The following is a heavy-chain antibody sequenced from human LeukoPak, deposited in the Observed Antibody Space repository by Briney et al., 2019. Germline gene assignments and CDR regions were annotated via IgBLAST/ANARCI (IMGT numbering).Heavy chain of an antibody. V-gene: IGHV1-46*01. J-gene: IGHJ4*02. D-gene: IGHD5-24*01. CDR3: ASDGKEDGYNSGY. CDR1: GYTFTNYY. CDR2: VDPRGGHT. Sequence: ASVKVSCKASGYTFTNYYIHWVRQAPGQGLEWMGRVDPRGGHTIYAQKFQDRVTMTGDTSTNTVYMELSSLRSEDTAVYYCASDGKEDGYNSGYWGQGTLVTVSS.